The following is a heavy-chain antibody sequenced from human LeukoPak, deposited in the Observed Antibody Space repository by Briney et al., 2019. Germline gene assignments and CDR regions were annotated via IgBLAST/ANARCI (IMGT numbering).Heavy chain of an antibody. CDR3: AKENDFVY. Sequence: GGSLRPSCAASGFTFSNCDMHWVRQAPGKGLEWVAVISYDGTNKYYADSVKGRFTISRDNSKSTLYLQMNSLRAEDTAVYYCAKENDFVYWGQGTLVTVSS. J-gene: IGHJ4*02. D-gene: IGHD3-3*01. CDR1: GFTFSNCD. V-gene: IGHV3-30*18. CDR2: ISYDGTNK.